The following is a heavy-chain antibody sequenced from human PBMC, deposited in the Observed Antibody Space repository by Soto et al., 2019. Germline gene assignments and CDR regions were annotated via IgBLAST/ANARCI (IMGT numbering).Heavy chain of an antibody. CDR3: AAAPRY. V-gene: IGHV4-59*01. Sequence: SETLSLTCSVSGGSXSGYYWSWIRQTPEKGLEWIGYIYYSGSTNYNPSLKSRVTILIDMSKNQFSLKLTSVTAADTAVYYCAAAPRYWGQGILVTVSS. CDR2: IYYSGST. CDR1: GGSXSGYY. J-gene: IGHJ4*02. D-gene: IGHD2-15*01.